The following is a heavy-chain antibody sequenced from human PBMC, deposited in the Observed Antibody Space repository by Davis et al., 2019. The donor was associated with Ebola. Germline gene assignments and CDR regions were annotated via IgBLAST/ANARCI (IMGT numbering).Heavy chain of an antibody. CDR3: ARSYHYDTSGYLPSLDY. V-gene: IGHV1-2*04. CDR2: ISPNTGGS. J-gene: IGHJ4*02. Sequence: ASSVKVSCKASVYTFTGYYIHWVRQAPGQGLEWMGWISPNTGGSNYAQKFQGSVTMTRDTSISTAYMELSRLRSDDMAVYYCARSYHYDTSGYLPSLDYWGQGTLVTVSS. D-gene: IGHD3-22*01. CDR1: VYTFTGYY.